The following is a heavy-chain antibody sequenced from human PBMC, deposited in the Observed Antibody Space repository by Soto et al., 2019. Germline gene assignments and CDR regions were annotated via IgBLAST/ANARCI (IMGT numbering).Heavy chain of an antibody. CDR2: IKSKTDGGTT. J-gene: IGHJ3*02. CDR1: GFTFSNAW. D-gene: IGHD3-16*01. V-gene: IGHV3-15*01. CDR3: TTYLDYGLLGDDAFDI. Sequence: GGSLRLSCAASGFTFSNAWMSWVRQAPGKGLEWVGRIKSKTDGGTTDYAAPVKGRFTISRDDSKNTLYLQMNSLKTEDTAVYYCTTYLDYGLLGDDAFDIWGQGTMVTVSS.